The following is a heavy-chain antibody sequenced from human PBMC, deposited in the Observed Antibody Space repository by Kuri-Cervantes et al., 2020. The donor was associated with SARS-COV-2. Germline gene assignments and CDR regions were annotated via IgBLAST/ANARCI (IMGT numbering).Heavy chain of an antibody. D-gene: IGHD5-18*01. CDR2: ISSSSSYI. J-gene: IGHJ6*03. CDR1: GFTFSSYS. CDR3: ARDGYSYYYYYYMDD. Sequence: GGSLRLSCAASGFTFSSYSMNWVRQAPGKGLEWVSSISSSSSYIYYADSVKGRFTISRDNAKNSLYLQMNSLRAEDTAVYYCARDGYSYYYYYYMDDWGKGTTVTVSS. V-gene: IGHV3-21*01.